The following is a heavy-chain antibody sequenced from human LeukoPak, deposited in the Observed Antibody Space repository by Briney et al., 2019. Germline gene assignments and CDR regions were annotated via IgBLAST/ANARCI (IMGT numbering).Heavy chain of an antibody. CDR3: ARGAPYCSPTSCIGLDY. Sequence: GGSLRLSCAASGFTFSVYWMTWVRQAPGKGLEWVANIKPDGGEKYYVDSVKGRFTISRDNAKNSLYLQLNSLRAGDTALYYCARGAPYCSPTSCIGLDYWGQGTLVAVSS. CDR1: GFTFSVYW. V-gene: IGHV3-7*01. D-gene: IGHD2-2*01. CDR2: IKPDGGEK. J-gene: IGHJ4*02.